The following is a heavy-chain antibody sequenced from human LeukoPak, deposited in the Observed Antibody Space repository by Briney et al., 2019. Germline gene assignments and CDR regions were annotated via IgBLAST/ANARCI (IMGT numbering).Heavy chain of an antibody. CDR1: GGSISSYY. CDR3: ARGKNIVVVTATLNYYYYMDV. D-gene: IGHD2-21*02. CDR2: IYYSGST. V-gene: IGHV4-59*01. Sequence: SETLSLTCTVSGGSISSYYWSWIRQPPGKGLEWIGYIYYSGSTNYNPSLKSRVTISVDTSKNQFSLKLSSVTAADTAVYYCARGKNIVVVTATLNYYYYMDVWGKGTTVTVSS. J-gene: IGHJ6*03.